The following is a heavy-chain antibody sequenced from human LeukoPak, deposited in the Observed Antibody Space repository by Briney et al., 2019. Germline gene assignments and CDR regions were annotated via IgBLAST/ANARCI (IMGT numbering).Heavy chain of an antibody. CDR3: ARGDTAMVTAIDY. V-gene: IGHV3-74*01. D-gene: IGHD5-18*01. CDR1: GFTFSSYW. Sequence: GGSPRLSCAASGFTFSSYWMHWVRQAPGKGLVWVSRINSDGSSTSYADSVKGRFTISRDNAKNTLYLQMNSLRAEDTAVYYCARGDTAMVTAIDYWGQGTLVTVSS. CDR2: INSDGSST. J-gene: IGHJ4*02.